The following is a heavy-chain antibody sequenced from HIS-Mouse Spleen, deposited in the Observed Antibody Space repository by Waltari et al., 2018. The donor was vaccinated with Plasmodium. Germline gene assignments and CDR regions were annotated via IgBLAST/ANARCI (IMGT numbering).Heavy chain of an antibody. V-gene: IGHV1-2*02. D-gene: IGHD6-13*01. Sequence: QVQLVQSGAEVKKPGASVKVSCKASGYTFTGYYMHWVRQAPGQGLEWMGWINPNSGGTNYAQKFQGRVTMTRDTSISTAYMELGRLRSDDTAVYYCAREGIAADNYYYYGMDVWGQGTTVTVSS. CDR2: INPNSGGT. CDR3: AREGIAADNYYYYGMDV. J-gene: IGHJ6*02. CDR1: GYTFTGYY.